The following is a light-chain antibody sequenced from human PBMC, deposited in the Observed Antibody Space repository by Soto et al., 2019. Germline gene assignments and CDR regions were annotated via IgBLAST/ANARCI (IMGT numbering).Light chain of an antibody. CDR1: ESVPLNY. Sequence: EIVLTQSPGTLSLSPGERATLSCRASESVPLNYLAWYQQKPGQAPRLLIYGASSRATGIPDRFSGSGSGTDFTLTISRLEPEDFAVYYCQQYGSSLGVTFGGGTKVEIK. CDR2: GAS. CDR3: QQYGSSLGVT. V-gene: IGKV3-20*01. J-gene: IGKJ4*01.